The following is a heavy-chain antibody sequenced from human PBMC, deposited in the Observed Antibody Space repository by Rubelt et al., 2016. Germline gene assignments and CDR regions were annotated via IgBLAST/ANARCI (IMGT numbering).Heavy chain of an antibody. V-gene: IGHV3-9*01. J-gene: IGHJ4*02. D-gene: IGHD3-10*01. CDR3: AKDREWFGNTERGFDY. CDR1: GFTFDDYA. Sequence: GGGLVQPGRSLRLSCAASGFTFDDYAMHWVRQAPGKGLEWVSGISWNSGSIGYADSVKGRFTISRDNAKNSLYLQMNSLRAEDTALYYCAKDREWFGNTERGFDYWGQGTLVTVSS. CDR2: ISWNSGSI.